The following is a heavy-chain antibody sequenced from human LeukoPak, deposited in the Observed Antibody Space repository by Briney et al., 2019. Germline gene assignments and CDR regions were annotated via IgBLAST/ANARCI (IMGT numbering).Heavy chain of an antibody. D-gene: IGHD3-3*01. V-gene: IGHV4-34*01. CDR2: INHSGST. CDR3: ARAALLITIFGVVIRDYFDY. J-gene: IGHJ4*02. CDR1: GFTFRNAW. Sequence: GSLRLPCAASGFTFRNAWMNWVRQAPGKGLEWIGEINHSGSTNYNPSLQSRVTISVDTSKNQFSLKLSSVTAADTAVYYCARAALLITIFGVVIRDYFDYWGQGTLVTVSS.